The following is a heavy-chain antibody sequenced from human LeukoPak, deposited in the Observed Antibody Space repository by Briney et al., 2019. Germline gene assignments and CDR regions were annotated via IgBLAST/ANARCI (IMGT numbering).Heavy chain of an antibody. CDR1: GGSLCGYY. V-gene: IGHV4-34*01. D-gene: IGHD6-13*01. Sequence: KSSETLSLTRAVYGGSLCGYYWRWIRDPPGEGLECIGEINHRGSTNYTPSIKSRVTIAVETSKNQFSLKLSSVTAADTAVYYCASLDISIWLDAFDIWGQGTMVTVSS. CDR3: ASLDISIWLDAFDI. J-gene: IGHJ3*02. CDR2: INHRGST.